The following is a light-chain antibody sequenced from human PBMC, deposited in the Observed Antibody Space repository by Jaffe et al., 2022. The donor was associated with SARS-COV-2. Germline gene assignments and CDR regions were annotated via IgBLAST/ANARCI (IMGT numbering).Light chain of an antibody. CDR3: LLSYSGAAV. CDR2: DAT. J-gene: IGLJ7*01. CDR1: SGAVTSGHY. V-gene: IGLV7-46*01. Sequence: QAVVTQEPSLTVSPGGTVTLTCGSSSGAVTSGHYPYWIQQKPGQAPRTLIYDATNKHSWTPARFSGSLLGGKAALTLSGAQPEDEADYYCLLSYSGAAVFGGGTYLTVL.